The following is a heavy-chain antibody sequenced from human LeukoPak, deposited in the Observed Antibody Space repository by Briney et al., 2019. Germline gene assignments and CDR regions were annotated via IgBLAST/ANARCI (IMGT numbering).Heavy chain of an antibody. CDR1: GFTFSSYG. J-gene: IGHJ4*02. D-gene: IGHD4-23*01. CDR2: IRYDGSNK. V-gene: IGHV3-30*02. Sequence: PGGSLRLSCAASGFTFSSYGMHWVRQAPGKGLEWVAVIRYDGSNKYYADSVKGRFTISRDNSKNTLYLQLNSLRAGDTAVYYCVSERVTFYWGQGTLVTVSS. CDR3: VSERVTFY.